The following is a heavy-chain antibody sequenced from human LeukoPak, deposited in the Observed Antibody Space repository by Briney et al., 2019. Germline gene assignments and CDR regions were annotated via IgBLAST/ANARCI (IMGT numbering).Heavy chain of an antibody. J-gene: IGHJ4*02. V-gene: IGHV1-69*05. Sequence: VASVKVSCKASGGTFSSYAISWVRQAPGQGLEWMGGIIPIFGTANYAQKFQGRVTITTDESTSTAYMELSSLRSEDTAVYYCARDRRAAAGTPYFDYWGQGTLVTVSS. CDR3: ARDRRAAAGTPYFDY. CDR2: IIPIFGTA. D-gene: IGHD6-13*01. CDR1: GGTFSSYA.